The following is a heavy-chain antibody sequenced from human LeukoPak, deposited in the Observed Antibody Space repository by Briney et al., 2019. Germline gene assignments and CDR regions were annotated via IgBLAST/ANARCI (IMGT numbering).Heavy chain of an antibody. D-gene: IGHD1-26*01. V-gene: IGHV1-18*01. J-gene: IGHJ6*03. Sequence: AAVKVSCKASGYTFTSYGIGWVRQAPGQGLEWMGWICGYNGNTNYAQKLQGRVPMTTATSTSTAYMELRSLRSDDTAVYYCARLPVEATSVRNYYMDVWGKGTTVTVSS. CDR2: ICGYNGNT. CDR3: ARLPVEATSVRNYYMDV. CDR1: GYTFTSYG.